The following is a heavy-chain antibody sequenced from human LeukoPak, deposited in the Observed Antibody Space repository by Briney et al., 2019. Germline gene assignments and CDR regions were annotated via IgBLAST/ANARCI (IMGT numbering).Heavy chain of an antibody. V-gene: IGHV4-39*07. CDR2: IYYSGST. D-gene: IGHD2-2*01. CDR1: GGSISSSSYY. CDR3: ARDLSTGGYCSSTSCKSGIDY. J-gene: IGHJ4*02. Sequence: SETLSLTCTVSGGSISSSSYYWGWIRQPPGKGLEWIGSIYYSGSTYYNPSLKSRVTISADTSKNQFSLKLSSVTAADTAVYYCARDLSTGGYCSSTSCKSGIDYWGQGTLVTVSS.